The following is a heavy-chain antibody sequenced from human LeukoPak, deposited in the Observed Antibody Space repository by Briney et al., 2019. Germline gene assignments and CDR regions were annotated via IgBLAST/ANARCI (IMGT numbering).Heavy chain of an antibody. Sequence: PGGSLRLSCEASGLTFSNSWMHWVRQIPGKGLVWVSRMYGDMRDISYADSVKGRFTISRDNSKNTLYLQMNSLRAENTAVYYCARDRRGYSYGYGFDSWGQGTLVTVSS. CDR1: GLTFSNSW. CDR2: MYGDMRDI. V-gene: IGHV3-74*01. D-gene: IGHD5-18*01. CDR3: ARDRRGYSYGYGFDS. J-gene: IGHJ4*02.